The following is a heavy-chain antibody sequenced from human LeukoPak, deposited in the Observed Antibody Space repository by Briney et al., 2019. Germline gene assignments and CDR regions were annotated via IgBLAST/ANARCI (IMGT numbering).Heavy chain of an antibody. CDR2: SGNKADSYTA. CDR3: IRGYSGISVYAFDI. V-gene: IGHV3-72*01. Sequence: GGSLTLSCAASGFTLSDHYIDWVRQAPGKGLEWVGRSGNKADSYTAEFAASVKGRFTLSRDDSKNSLYLQMNLLRTEDTAMYHCIRGYSGISVYAFDIWGQGTTVTVSS. J-gene: IGHJ3*02. D-gene: IGHD5-12*01. CDR1: GFTLSDHY.